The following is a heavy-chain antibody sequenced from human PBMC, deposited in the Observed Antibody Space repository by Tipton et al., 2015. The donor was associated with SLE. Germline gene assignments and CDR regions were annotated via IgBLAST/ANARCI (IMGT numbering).Heavy chain of an antibody. D-gene: IGHD6-13*01. CDR1: GGSFSGYY. CDR2: INHSGST. J-gene: IGHJ3*02. Sequence: LRLSCAVYGGSFSGYYWSWIRQPPGKGLEWIGEINHSGSTNFNPSLKSRVTISVDTSKNQFSLKLSSVTAADTAVYYCARGSIAAATIGAFDIWGQGTMVTVSS. CDR3: ARGSIAAATIGAFDI. V-gene: IGHV4-34*01.